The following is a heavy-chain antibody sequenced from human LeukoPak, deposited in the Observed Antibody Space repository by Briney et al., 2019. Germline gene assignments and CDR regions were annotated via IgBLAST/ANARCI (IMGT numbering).Heavy chain of an antibody. D-gene: IGHD5-18*01. CDR2: ISSSSSYI. CDR3: ASHRGYSYARYFDY. Sequence: GGSLRLSCAASGFTLSSYSMNWVRQAPGKGLEWVSPISSSSSYIYYADSVKGRFTIARDNAKNSLYLQMNSLRAEDTAVYYCASHRGYSYARYFDYWGQGTLVTVSS. J-gene: IGHJ4*02. V-gene: IGHV3-21*01. CDR1: GFTLSSYS.